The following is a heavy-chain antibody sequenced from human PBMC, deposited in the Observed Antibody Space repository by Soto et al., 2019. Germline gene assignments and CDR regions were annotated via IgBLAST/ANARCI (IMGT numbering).Heavy chain of an antibody. D-gene: IGHD3-10*01. V-gene: IGHV4-4*02. CDR1: GGSISSSNW. CDR3: ASFNYYGSGSYDY. CDR2: IYHSGST. Sequence: SETLSLTCAVSGGSISSSNWWSWVRQPPGKGLEWIGEIYHSGSTNYNPSLKSRVTISVDKSKNQFSLKLSSVTAADTAVYYCASFNYYGSGSYDYWGQGTLVTVSS. J-gene: IGHJ4*02.